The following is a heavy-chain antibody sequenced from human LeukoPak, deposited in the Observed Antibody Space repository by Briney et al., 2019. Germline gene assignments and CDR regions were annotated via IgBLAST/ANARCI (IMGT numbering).Heavy chain of an antibody. CDR2: IYYSGST. V-gene: IGHV4-61*08. D-gene: IGHD5-18*01. Sequence: SETLSLTCTVSGGSISSGAYYWSWIRQPPGKGLEWIGYIYYSGSTNYNPSLKSRVTISVDTSKNQFSLKLSSVTAADTAVYYCARHMGYSYGRFGYWGQGTLVTVSS. J-gene: IGHJ4*02. CDR3: ARHMGYSYGRFGY. CDR1: GGSISSGAYY.